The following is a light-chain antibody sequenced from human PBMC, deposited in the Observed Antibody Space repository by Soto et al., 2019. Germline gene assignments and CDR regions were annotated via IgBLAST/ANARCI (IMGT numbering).Light chain of an antibody. CDR1: QSCSVY. Sequence: EIVLTQSPATLSLSPGERASLSYRASQSCSVYVVGNQQKPGQAPRRFIDEASNRATGIPARFSGSGAGTDFTLTISRLEPEDFAVFYCQQYGTPESIFGPGTRLEIK. CDR2: EAS. J-gene: IGKJ5*01. CDR3: QQYGTPESI. V-gene: IGKV3-11*01.